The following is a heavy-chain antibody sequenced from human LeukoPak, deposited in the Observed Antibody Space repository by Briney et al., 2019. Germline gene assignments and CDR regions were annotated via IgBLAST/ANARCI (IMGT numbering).Heavy chain of an antibody. J-gene: IGHJ4*02. D-gene: IGHD6-13*01. CDR3: ARDHRYSSSWYGDFDY. CDR2: ISAYNGNT. V-gene: IGHV1-18*01. CDR1: GYTFTNYD. Sequence: GASVKVSCKASGYTFTNYDINWVRQAPGQGLEWMGWISAYNGNTNYAQKLQGRVTMTTDTSTSTAYMELRSLRSDDTAVYYCARDHRYSSSWYGDFDYWGQGTLVTVSS.